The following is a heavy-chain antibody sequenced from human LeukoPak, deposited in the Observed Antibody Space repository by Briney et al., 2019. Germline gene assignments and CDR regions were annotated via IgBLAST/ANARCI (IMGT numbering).Heavy chain of an antibody. D-gene: IGHD3-10*01. CDR3: ARGRGVLLWFGESPFSYYFDY. J-gene: IGHJ4*02. Sequence: SETLSLTCAVYGGSFSGYYWGWIRQPPGKGLEWIGEINHSGSTNYNPSLKSRVTISVDTSKNQFSLKLSSVTAADTAVYYCARGRGVLLWFGESPFSYYFDYWGQGTLVTVSS. CDR1: GGSFSGYY. V-gene: IGHV4-34*01. CDR2: INHSGST.